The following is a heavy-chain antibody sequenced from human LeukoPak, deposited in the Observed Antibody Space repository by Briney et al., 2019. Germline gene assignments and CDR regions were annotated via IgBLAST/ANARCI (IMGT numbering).Heavy chain of an antibody. CDR1: GFTFSSYG. Sequence: GGSLRLSCAASGFTFSSYGMHWVRQAPGKGLEWVAVIWYDGSNKYYADSVKGRFTISRDNSKNTLYLQMNSLRAEDTAVYYCARGGIQLWSVWYFDLWGRGTLVTVSS. CDR3: ARGGIQLWSVWYFDL. J-gene: IGHJ2*01. CDR2: IWYDGSNK. V-gene: IGHV3-33*01. D-gene: IGHD5-18*01.